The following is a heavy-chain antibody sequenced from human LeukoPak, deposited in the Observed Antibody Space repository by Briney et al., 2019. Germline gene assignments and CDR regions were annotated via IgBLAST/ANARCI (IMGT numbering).Heavy chain of an antibody. CDR2: IYYSGST. CDR1: GGSISSYY. CDR3: PRRSWYAYGMDV. J-gene: IGHJ6*02. Sequence: SETLSLTCTVSGGSISSYYWSWIWQPPGKGLEWIGYIYYSGSTNYNPSLKSRVTISVDTSKNQFSLKLSSVTSADTAVYYCPRRSWYAYGMDVWGQGTTVTVSS. D-gene: IGHD6-13*01. V-gene: IGHV4-59*08.